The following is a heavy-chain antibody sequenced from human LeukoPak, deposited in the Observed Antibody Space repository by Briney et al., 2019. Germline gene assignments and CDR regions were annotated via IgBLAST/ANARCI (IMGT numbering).Heavy chain of an antibody. J-gene: IGHJ4*02. V-gene: IGHV1-18*01. CDR3: ARWGNVLGATYFDY. CDR1: GYTFTSYG. CDR2: ISAYNGNT. D-gene: IGHD1-26*01. Sequence: EASVKVSCKASGYTFTSYGISWVRQAPGQGLEWMGWISAYNGNTNYAQKLQGRVTMTTDTSTSTAYMELRSLRSDDTAVYYCARWGNVLGATYFDYWGQGTLVTVSS.